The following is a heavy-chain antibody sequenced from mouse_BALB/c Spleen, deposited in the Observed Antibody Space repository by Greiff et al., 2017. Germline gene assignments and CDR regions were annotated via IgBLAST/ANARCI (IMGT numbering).Heavy chain of an antibody. CDR3: AREGGNYVAY. V-gene: IGHV5-4*02. J-gene: IGHJ3*01. CDR2: ISDGGSYT. CDR1: GFTFSDYY. D-gene: IGHD2-1*01. Sequence: EVQVVESGGGLVKPGGSLKLSCAASGFTFSDYYMYWVRQTPEKRLEWVATISDGGSYTYYPDSVKGRFTISRDNAKNNLYLQMSSLKSEDTAMYYCAREGGNYVAYWGQGTLVTVSA.